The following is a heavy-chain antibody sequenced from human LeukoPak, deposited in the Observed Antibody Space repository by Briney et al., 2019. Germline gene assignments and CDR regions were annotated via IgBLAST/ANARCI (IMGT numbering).Heavy chain of an antibody. D-gene: IGHD7-27*01. V-gene: IGHV3-23*01. J-gene: IGHJ4*02. CDR3: AKDRPLNWGYYFDY. CDR1: GFTFSSYA. Sequence: PGRTLRLSCAACGFTFSSYAMSWVRQATGKGLEWGSAIRASGGSTYYVDSVKGRFTISRDTSKNTLYLQMSSLRAEDTAIYFCAKDRPLNWGYYFDYWGQGTLVTVSS. CDR2: IRASGGST.